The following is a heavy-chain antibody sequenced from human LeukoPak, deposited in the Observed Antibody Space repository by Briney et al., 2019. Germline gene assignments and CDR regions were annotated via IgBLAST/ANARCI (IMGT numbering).Heavy chain of an antibody. CDR3: ARGEPGFGGLPTVLDN. CDR1: GFSFSSFS. Sequence: GGSLRLSCAASGFSFSSFSMNWVRQAPGKGLEWVSSISSSTTFLDYADSVKGRFTISRDNAKDSLYLQMNSLRAEDTAVYYCARGEPGFGGLPTVLDNWGQGALVTVSS. V-gene: IGHV3-21*01. J-gene: IGHJ4*02. CDR2: ISSSTTFL. D-gene: IGHD4-23*01.